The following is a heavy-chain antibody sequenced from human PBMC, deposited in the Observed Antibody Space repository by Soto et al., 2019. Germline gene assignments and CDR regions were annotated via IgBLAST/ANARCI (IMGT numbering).Heavy chain of an antibody. V-gene: IGHV1-3*01. D-gene: IGHD6-13*01. Sequence: GASVKVSCKASGYTFTTYAMHWVRQAPGQSLEWMGWINPGNGDTKYSQEFQGRVTITRDTSAGTAYMELSSLRSEDTAVYYCARDNEQLVFVYWGQGTLVTVS. CDR3: ARDNEQLVFVY. CDR2: INPGNGDT. CDR1: GYTFTTYA. J-gene: IGHJ4*02.